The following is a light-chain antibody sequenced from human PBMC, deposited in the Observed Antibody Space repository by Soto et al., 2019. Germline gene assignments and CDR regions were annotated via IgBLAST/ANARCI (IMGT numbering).Light chain of an antibody. CDR1: QGISNF. CDR2: TAS. Sequence: IHLTQSPSFLSASVGDRVTITCRASQGISNFLAWYQQKPGKVPELLIYTASTLRSGVPSRFSGSGSGTEFTLTISSLQPEDFATFYCQQLHTSPYTFGQGTRLDI. CDR3: QQLHTSPYT. J-gene: IGKJ2*01. V-gene: IGKV1-9*01.